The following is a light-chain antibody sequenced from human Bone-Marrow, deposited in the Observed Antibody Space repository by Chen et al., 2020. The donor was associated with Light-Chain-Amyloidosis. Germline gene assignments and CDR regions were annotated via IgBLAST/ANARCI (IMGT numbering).Light chain of an antibody. J-gene: IGLJ1*01. CDR2: YDN. Sequence: SYELTQPSSVSVSPGQTARITCSGDILTKKYSRWFQQKPGQAPRLIIFYDNERPSGIPERFSASTAGTTVTLTISGAQVEDEADYYWYSATDNNLGVFGTGTKVTVL. CDR1: ILTKKY. CDR3: YSATDNNLGV. V-gene: IGLV3-27*01.